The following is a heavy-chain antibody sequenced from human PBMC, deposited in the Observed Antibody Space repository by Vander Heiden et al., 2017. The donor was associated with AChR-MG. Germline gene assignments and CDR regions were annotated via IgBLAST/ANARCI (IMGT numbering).Heavy chain of an antibody. CDR2: FDPEDGET. J-gene: IGHJ4*02. V-gene: IGHV1-24*01. CDR1: GYTPTELS. D-gene: IGHD1-26*01. CDR3: ATVRTGELLWLYYFDY. Sequence: QVQLVQSGAEVKKPGASVKVSCKVSGYTPTELSKHWVRQAPGKGLEWMGGFDPEDGETIYAQKFQGRVTMTEDTSTDTAYMELSSLRSEDTAVYYCATVRTGELLWLYYFDYWGQGTLVTVSS.